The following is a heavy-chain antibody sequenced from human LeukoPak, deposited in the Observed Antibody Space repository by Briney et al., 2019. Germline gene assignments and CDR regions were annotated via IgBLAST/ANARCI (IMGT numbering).Heavy chain of an antibody. J-gene: IGHJ4*02. D-gene: IGHD6-13*01. CDR3: ARGRPGYYFDY. CDR1: GFTFSNYW. CDR2: IKQDGSDK. Sequence: PGGSLRLSCAASGFTFSNYWMSWVRQAPGKGLEWVTIIKQDGSDKYYVDSAKGRFTISRDSAKNTLYLQMNSLRAEDTAVYYCARGRPGYYFDYWGQGSLVTVSS. V-gene: IGHV3-7*02.